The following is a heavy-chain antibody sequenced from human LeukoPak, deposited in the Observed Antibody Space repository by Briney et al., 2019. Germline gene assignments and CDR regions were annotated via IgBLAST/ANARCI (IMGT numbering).Heavy chain of an antibody. CDR3: VVGYSYGPWYYGMDV. Sequence: SVKVSCKASGGSFSSYAISWVRQAPGQGLEWMGGIIPIFGTANYAQKFQGRVTITADKSTSTAYMELSSLRSEDTAVYYCVVGYSYGPWYYGMDVWGKGTTVTVSS. V-gene: IGHV1-69*06. CDR1: GGSFSSYA. J-gene: IGHJ6*04. CDR2: IIPIFGTA. D-gene: IGHD5-18*01.